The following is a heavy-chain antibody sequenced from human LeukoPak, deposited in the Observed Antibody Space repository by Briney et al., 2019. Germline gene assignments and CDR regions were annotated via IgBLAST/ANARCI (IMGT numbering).Heavy chain of an antibody. CDR2: MNPNSGNT. V-gene: IGHV1-8*01. J-gene: IGHJ5*02. D-gene: IGHD3-16*01. CDR3: ARVGVNDYDYVWGSYRLDH. Sequence: ASVKVSCKASGYTFTSYDINWVRQATGQGLEWMGWMNPNSGNTGYAQKFQGRVTMTRNTSISTAYMELSSLRSEDTAVYYCARVGVNDYDYVWGSYRLDHWGQGTLVTVSS. CDR1: GYTFTSYD.